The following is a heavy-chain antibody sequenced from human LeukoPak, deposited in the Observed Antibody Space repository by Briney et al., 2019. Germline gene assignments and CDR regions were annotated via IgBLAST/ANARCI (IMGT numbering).Heavy chain of an antibody. D-gene: IGHD3-10*01. J-gene: IGHJ4*02. CDR1: GFTVSNNF. V-gene: IGHV3-23*01. Sequence: GGSLRLSCAASGFTVSNNFMTWVRQASGNGLEWVSGISERGGSTNYADSVKGRFIISRDTSKNTVYLQMNSLRVEDTAVYFCAKRGIVIRAVIIIGFHKEAYYFDYWGQGILVTVSS. CDR3: AKRGIVIRAVIIIGFHKEAYYFDY. CDR2: ISERGGST.